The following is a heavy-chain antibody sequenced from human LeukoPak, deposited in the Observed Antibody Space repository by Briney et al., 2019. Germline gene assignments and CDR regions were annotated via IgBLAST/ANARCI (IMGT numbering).Heavy chain of an antibody. V-gene: IGHV3-9*01. CDR2: ISWNSGSI. J-gene: IGHJ6*03. D-gene: IGHD3-10*01. Sequence: GGSLRLSCAASGFTFDDYAMHWVRQAPGKGLEWVSGISWNSGSIGYADSVKGRFTISRDNSKNSLYLQMNSLRAEDTALYYCAKDSYGSGYYYYMDVWGKGTTVTVSS. CDR1: GFTFDDYA. CDR3: AKDSYGSGYYYYMDV.